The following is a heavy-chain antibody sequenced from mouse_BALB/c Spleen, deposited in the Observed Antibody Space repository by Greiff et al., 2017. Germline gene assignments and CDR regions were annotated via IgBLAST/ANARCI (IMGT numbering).Heavy chain of an antibody. J-gene: IGHJ3*01. CDR3: AREGVYGNYVAY. Sequence: EVKLMESGAELVKPGASVKLSCTASGFNIKDTYMHWVKQRPEQGLEWIGRIDPANGNTKYDPKFQGKATITADTSSNTAYLQLSSLTSEDTAVYYCAREGVYGNYVAYWGQGTLVTVSA. CDR2: IDPANGNT. CDR1: GFNIKDTY. V-gene: IGHV14-3*02. D-gene: IGHD2-10*02.